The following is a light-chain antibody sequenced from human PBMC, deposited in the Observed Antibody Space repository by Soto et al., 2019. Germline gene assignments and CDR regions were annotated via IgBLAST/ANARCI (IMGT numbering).Light chain of an antibody. Sequence: QSALTQPPSASGSPGQSVTISCTGTSSDVGGYNHVSWYQQSPGTAPKLVPYEVSDRPSGVPDRFSGSKSGYTASLTISGLQPEDEGDYYCSLYTGNSTVVFGGGTQLTVL. J-gene: IGLJ2*01. CDR3: SLYTGNSTVV. CDR2: EVS. CDR1: SSDVGGYNH. V-gene: IGLV2-18*01.